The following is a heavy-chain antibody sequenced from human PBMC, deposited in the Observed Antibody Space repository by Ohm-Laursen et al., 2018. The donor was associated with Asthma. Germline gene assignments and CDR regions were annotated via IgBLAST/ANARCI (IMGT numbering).Heavy chain of an antibody. CDR1: GFTFSSYG. CDR3: ARGDSGSPGYFDY. V-gene: IGHV3-30*03. Sequence: SLRLSCAASGFTFSSYGMHWVRQAPGKGLEWVAVISYDGSNKYYADSVKGRFTISRDNSKNTLYLQMNSLRAEDTAVYYCARGDSGSPGYFDYWGQGTLVTVSS. D-gene: IGHD3-10*01. CDR2: ISYDGSNK. J-gene: IGHJ4*02.